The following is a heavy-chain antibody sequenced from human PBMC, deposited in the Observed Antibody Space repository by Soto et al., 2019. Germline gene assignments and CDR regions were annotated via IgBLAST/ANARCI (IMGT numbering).Heavy chain of an antibody. V-gene: IGHV1-18*04. CDR2: ISGYNGNT. Sequence: QVQLVQSGAEVKKPGASVKVSCKASGYTFTSYGVTWVRQAPGQGLEWMGWISGYNGNTNYAQKLQGRVTMTTDTSTSTAYMELRSLRSDDTAVYYCARAGKYYYGSGSRYDYGMEVWGQGITVTVSS. CDR3: ARAGKYYYGSGSRYDYGMEV. J-gene: IGHJ6*02. CDR1: GYTFTSYG. D-gene: IGHD3-10*01.